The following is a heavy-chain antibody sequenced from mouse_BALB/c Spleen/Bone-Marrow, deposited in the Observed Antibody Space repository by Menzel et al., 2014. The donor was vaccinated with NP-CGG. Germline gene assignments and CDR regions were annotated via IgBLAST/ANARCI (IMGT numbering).Heavy chain of an antibody. V-gene: IGHV4-1*02. CDR1: GFDFSRYW. Sequence: EVKLMESGGGLVQPGGSLKLSCAASGFDFSRYWMSWVRQAPGKGLEWIGEINPDSRTINYSPSLKDKFIISRDNAKNTLFLRLNKVRSQDTALYYCARPHYYASLNYWGQGTPLTVSS. D-gene: IGHD1-2*01. CDR2: INPDSRTI. CDR3: ARPHYYASLNY. J-gene: IGHJ2*01.